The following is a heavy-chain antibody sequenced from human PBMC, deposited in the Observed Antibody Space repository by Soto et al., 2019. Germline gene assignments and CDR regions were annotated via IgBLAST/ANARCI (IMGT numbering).Heavy chain of an antibody. CDR3: ARKYYDFWSGYHYYYYGMDV. CDR1: GFTFSSYA. Sequence: LRLSCAASGFTFSSYAMHWVRQAPGKGLEWVAVISYDGSNKYYADSVKGRFTISRDNSKNTLYLQMNSLRAEDTAVYYCARKYYDFWSGYHYYYYGMDVWGQGPTVTVSS. J-gene: IGHJ6*02. CDR2: ISYDGSNK. V-gene: IGHV3-30-3*01. D-gene: IGHD3-3*01.